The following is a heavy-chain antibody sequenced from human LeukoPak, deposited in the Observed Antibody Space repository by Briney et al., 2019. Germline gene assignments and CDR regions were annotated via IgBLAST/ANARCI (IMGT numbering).Heavy chain of an antibody. CDR3: ARGHHYYDSSAYYY. V-gene: IGHV3-74*01. CDR1: GFTFSRYW. Sequence: GGSLRLSCAASGFTFSRYWMHWVRQGPGKGLVWVSRINSDGSSTSYADSVKGRFTISRDNAKNTLYLQMNSLRAEDTAVYYCARGHHYYDSSAYYYWGQGTLVTVSS. D-gene: IGHD3-22*01. CDR2: INSDGSST. J-gene: IGHJ4*02.